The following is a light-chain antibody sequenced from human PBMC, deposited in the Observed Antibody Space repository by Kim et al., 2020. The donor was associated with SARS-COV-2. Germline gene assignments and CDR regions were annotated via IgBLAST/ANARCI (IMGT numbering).Light chain of an antibody. Sequence: ASVGDRVTITCRASQGISSYLAWYQQKPGKAPKLLIYAASTLQCGVPSRFSGSGSGTDFTLTISSLQSEDVATYYCQKYNSSPWAFGQGTKVDIK. J-gene: IGKJ1*01. CDR2: AAS. CDR3: QKYNSSPWA. CDR1: QGISSY. V-gene: IGKV1-27*01.